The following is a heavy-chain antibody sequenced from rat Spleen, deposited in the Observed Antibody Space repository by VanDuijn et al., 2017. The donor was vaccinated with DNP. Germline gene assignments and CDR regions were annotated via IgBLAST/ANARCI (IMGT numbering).Heavy chain of an antibody. J-gene: IGHJ2*01. D-gene: IGHD4-3*01. CDR3: AKNSGYYFDY. CDR2: VSHSDGIT. V-gene: IGHV5-46*01. CDR1: GFTFSSFP. Sequence: EVQLVESGGDLVQPGRSLKLSCVASGFTFSSFPMAWVRQAPTKGLEWVAIVSHSDGITYYPDSVKGRFTISRDNSKSSLYLQMNSLKSEDTATYYCAKNSGYYFDYWGQGVMVTVSS.